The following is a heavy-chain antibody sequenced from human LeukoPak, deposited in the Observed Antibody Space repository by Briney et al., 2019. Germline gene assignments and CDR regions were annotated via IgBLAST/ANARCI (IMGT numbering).Heavy chain of an antibody. J-gene: IGHJ4*02. CDR2: IYSGGST. CDR1: GFTVSTNY. Sequence: GGSLRLSCAASGFTVSTNYMSWVRQAPGKGLEWVSVIYSGGSTYYADSVKGRFTISRDNSKNTLYLQMNSLRAEDTAVYYCARVKALGYFITDYYDSSGDFDYWGQGSLVTVSS. V-gene: IGHV3-66*01. CDR3: ARVKALGYFITDYYDSSGDFDY. D-gene: IGHD3-22*01.